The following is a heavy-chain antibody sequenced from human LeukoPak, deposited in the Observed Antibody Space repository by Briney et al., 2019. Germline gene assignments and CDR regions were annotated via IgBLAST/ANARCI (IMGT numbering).Heavy chain of an antibody. CDR2: IRYDGSNK. J-gene: IGHJ4*02. CDR3: AKALGYYGSGSYYNQWLFDY. V-gene: IGHV3-30*02. D-gene: IGHD3-10*01. CDR1: GFTFSSYG. Sequence: GGSLRLSCAASGFTFSSYGMHWVRQAPGKGLEWVAFIRYDGSNKYYADSVKGRFTISRDNSKNTLYLQMNSLRAEDTAVYYCAKALGYYGSGSYYNQWLFDYWGQGTLVTVSS.